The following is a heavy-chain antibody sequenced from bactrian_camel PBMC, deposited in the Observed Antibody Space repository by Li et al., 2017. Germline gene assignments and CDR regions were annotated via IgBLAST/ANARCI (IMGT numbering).Heavy chain of an antibody. V-gene: IGHV3S40*01. CDR3: AADELVTRLKGLQTCDPNHYDYPD. J-gene: IGHJ4*01. Sequence: VQLVESGGGSVQAGGSLRLSCAASGFSFSENTMHWGRQAPGKELEWVASINGYGRMSTYYADSVNGRFIVSQDNAKNTWYLQMNSLKPEDSATYYCAADELVTRLKGLQTCDPNHYDYPDWGQGTQVTVS. CDR2: INGYGRMST. CDR1: GFSFSENT. D-gene: IGHD4*01.